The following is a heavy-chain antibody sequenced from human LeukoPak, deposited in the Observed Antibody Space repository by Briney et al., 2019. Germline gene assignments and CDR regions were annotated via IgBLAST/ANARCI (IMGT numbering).Heavy chain of an antibody. J-gene: IGHJ4*02. CDR1: GGSISSGGYS. CDR3: ARGGRRGHYALDY. CDR2: IYHSGST. Sequence: SETLSLTCAVSGGSISSGGYSWSWIRQPPGKGLEWIGYIYHSGSTYYNPSLKSRVTISVDRSKNQFSLKLSSVTAADTAVYYCARGGRRGHYALDYWGRGTLVTVSS. V-gene: IGHV4-30-2*01. D-gene: IGHD4-17*01.